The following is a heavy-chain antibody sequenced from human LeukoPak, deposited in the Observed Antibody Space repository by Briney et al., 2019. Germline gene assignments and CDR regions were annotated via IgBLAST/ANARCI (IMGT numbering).Heavy chain of an antibody. CDR1: GYTFTGYY. CDR2: INPNSGGT. Sequence: ASAKVSCKASGYTFTGYYMHWVRQAPGQGLEWMGWINPNSGGTNYAQKFQGRVTMTRDTSISTAYMELSRLRSDDTAVYYCARAAYCGGDCYTAGYYYGMDVWGQGTTVTVSS. CDR3: ARAAYCGGDCYTAGYYYGMDV. J-gene: IGHJ6*02. D-gene: IGHD2-21*02. V-gene: IGHV1-2*02.